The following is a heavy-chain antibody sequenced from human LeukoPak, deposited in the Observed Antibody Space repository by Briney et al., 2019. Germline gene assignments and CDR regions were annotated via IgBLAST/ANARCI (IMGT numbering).Heavy chain of an antibody. J-gene: IGHJ4*02. CDR3: ARGFGDDY. CDR2: ISSSSSTI. CDR1: GFTFSPYS. V-gene: IGHV3-48*01. D-gene: IGHD4-17*01. Sequence: GGSLRLSCVVSGFTFSPYSMNWVRQAPGKGLEWVAYISSSSSTIYYADSVKGRFTISRDNAKNSLYLQMNSLRAEDTAVYYCARGFGDDYWGQGTLVTVSS.